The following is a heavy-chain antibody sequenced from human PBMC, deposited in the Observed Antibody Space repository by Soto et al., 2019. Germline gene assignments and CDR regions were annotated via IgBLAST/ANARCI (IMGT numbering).Heavy chain of an antibody. Sequence: QVQLVESGGGLVKPGGSLRLSCAASGFTLSDYYMSWIRQAPGKGLEWISYIRSSGRTIHYADSAKGRFTISRDNAKNSLYLQLNSIRAEDTAVYYCARTSAHFDSWGQGVLVTVSS. CDR2: IRSSGRTI. CDR3: ARTSAHFDS. V-gene: IGHV3-11*01. CDR1: GFTLSDYY. J-gene: IGHJ4*02.